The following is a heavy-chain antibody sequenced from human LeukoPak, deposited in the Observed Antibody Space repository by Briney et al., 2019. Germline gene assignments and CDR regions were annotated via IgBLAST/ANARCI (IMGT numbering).Heavy chain of an antibody. CDR1: GFTFSSSW. CDR3: AKRGYYYDSSAYYYFDY. Sequence: GGSLRLSCAASGFTFSSSWMHWVRQAPGKGLVWVSVINGDGSSTAYADSVKGRFTISRDNAKNTLYLQMNSLRAEDTAVYYCAKRGYYYDSSAYYYFDYWGQGTLVTVSS. D-gene: IGHD3-22*01. J-gene: IGHJ4*02. V-gene: IGHV3-74*01. CDR2: INGDGSST.